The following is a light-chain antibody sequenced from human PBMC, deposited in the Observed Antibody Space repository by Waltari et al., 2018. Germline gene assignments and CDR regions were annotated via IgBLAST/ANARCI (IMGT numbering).Light chain of an antibody. Sequence: SCMASQSVSRNLAWYQQNPGLALWLLIYDASSRDTDSPDRFNGSGSRTDFSLKISKVEPEEFAVYNCQKYGTLPATFGQGTKVEIK. J-gene: IGKJ1*01. CDR1: QSVSRN. V-gene: IGKV3-20*01. CDR3: QKYGTLPAT. CDR2: DAS.